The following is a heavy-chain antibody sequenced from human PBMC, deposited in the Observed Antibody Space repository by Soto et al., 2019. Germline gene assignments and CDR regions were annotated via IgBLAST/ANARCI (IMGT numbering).Heavy chain of an antibody. CDR1: GDSVSSGSYY. D-gene: IGHD5-18*01. CDR2: IYYSGST. J-gene: IGHJ4*02. Sequence: SETLSLTCTVSGDSVSSGSYYWSWIRQPPGKGLEWIGYIYYSGSTYYNPSLKSRVTISVDTSKNQFSLKLSSVTAADTAVYYCARTLYSYGPRFDYWGQGTLVTVSS. V-gene: IGHV4-61*01. CDR3: ARTLYSYGPRFDY.